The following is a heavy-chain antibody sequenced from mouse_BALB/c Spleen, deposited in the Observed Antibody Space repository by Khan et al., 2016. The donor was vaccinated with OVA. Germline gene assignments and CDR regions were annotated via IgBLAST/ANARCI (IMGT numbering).Heavy chain of an antibody. Sequence: EVQLQESGPGLVKPSQSLSLTCTVTGYSITSDYAWNWIRQFPGNKLEWMGYISYSGRTSYNPSLKSRISITRDTSKNQFFLQFNSVPTEDTATSFCARSLTITTVVATDFDYWGQGTTLTVSS. D-gene: IGHD1-1*01. CDR2: ISYSGRT. J-gene: IGHJ2*01. V-gene: IGHV3-2*02. CDR3: ARSLTITTVVATDFDY. CDR1: GYSITSDYA.